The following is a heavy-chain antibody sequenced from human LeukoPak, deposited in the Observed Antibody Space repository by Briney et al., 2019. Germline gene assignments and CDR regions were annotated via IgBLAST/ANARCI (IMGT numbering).Heavy chain of an antibody. CDR1: GFTFSSYW. V-gene: IGHV3-7*01. Sequence: GGSLRLSCAASGFTFSSYWMSWVRQAPGKGLEWVANIKQDGSEKYYVDSVKGRFTISRDNAKNSLYLQMNSLRAETTAVSYCARDGTQYDFWSGFYWLDYWGQGILATVTS. J-gene: IGHJ4*02. CDR2: IKQDGSEK. CDR3: ARDGTQYDFWSGFYWLDY. D-gene: IGHD3-3*01.